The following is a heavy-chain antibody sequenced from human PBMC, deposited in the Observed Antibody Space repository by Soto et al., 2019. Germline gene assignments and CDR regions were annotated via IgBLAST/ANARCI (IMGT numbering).Heavy chain of an antibody. CDR3: AKTNGRGYYDSSGYYSCDY. D-gene: IGHD3-22*01. J-gene: IGHJ4*02. Sequence: GGSLRLSCAASGFSFSSYAMSWVRQAPGKGLEWVSVLSGIGGRTNYADSVKGRFTISRDNSKNTLYMQMNSLRVEDTAVYYCAKTNGRGYYDSSGYYSCDYWGQGALVTVSS. CDR1: GFSFSSYA. CDR2: LSGIGGRT. V-gene: IGHV3-23*01.